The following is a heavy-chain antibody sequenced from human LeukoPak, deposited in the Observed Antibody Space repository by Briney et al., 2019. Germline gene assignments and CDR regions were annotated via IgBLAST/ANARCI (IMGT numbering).Heavy chain of an antibody. D-gene: IGHD4-11*01. CDR2: ISYSGST. CDR3: ARGSNVNPLS. CDR1: GDSVTSGKYF. J-gene: IGHJ5*02. V-gene: IGHV4-61*01. Sequence: KPSETLSLTCAVSGDSVTSGKYFWTWIRQSPGEGLEWIGYISYSGSTIYNPSLKSRVTISVDTSKEQLSLSLSSVTAADTAVYYCARGSNVNPLSWGQGTLVTVSS.